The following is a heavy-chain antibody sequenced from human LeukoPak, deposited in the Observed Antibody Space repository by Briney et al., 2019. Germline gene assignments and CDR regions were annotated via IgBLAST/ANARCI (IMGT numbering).Heavy chain of an antibody. V-gene: IGHV4-34*01. J-gene: IGHJ4*02. CDR1: GGSFSGYY. CDR2: INHSGST. CDR3: ARVMTKSMVRGVIIFDY. Sequence: SETLSLTCAVYGGSFSGYYWSWIRQPPGKGLEWIGEINHSGSTNYNPSLKSRVTISVDTSKNQFSLKLSSVTAADTAVYYSARVMTKSMVRGVIIFDYWGQGTLVTASS. D-gene: IGHD3-10*01.